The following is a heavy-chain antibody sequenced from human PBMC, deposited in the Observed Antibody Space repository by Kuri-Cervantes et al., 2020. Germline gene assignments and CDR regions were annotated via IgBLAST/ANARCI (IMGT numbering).Heavy chain of an antibody. D-gene: IGHD2-15*01. CDR1: GFTVSSNY. Sequence: GGSLRLSCAASGFTVSSNYMSRVRQAPGKGLEWVSVIYSGGSTYYADSVKGRFTISRDNSKNTLYLQMNSLRAEDTAVYYCARRLGGSGLFDPWGQGTLVTVSS. CDR2: IYSGGST. CDR3: ARRLGGSGLFDP. V-gene: IGHV3-66*01. J-gene: IGHJ5*02.